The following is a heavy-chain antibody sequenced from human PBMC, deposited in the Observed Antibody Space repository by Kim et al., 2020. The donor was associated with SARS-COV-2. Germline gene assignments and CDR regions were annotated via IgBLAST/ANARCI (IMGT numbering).Heavy chain of an antibody. V-gene: IGHV1-18*04. CDR2: ISAYNGNT. D-gene: IGHD6-13*01. CDR1: GYTFTSYG. Sequence: ASVKVSCKASGYTFTSYGISWVRQAPGQGLEWMGWISAYNGNTNYAQKLQGRVTMTTDTSTSTAYMELRSLRSDDTAVYYCARDSSVLAAAAPYYYYGMDAWGQGTTVTVSS. CDR3: ARDSSVLAAAAPYYYYGMDA. J-gene: IGHJ6*02.